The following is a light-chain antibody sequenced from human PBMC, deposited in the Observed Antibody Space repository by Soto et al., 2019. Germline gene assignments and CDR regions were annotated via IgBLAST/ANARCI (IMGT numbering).Light chain of an antibody. Sequence: HSVLTQPTSVSGSPGQSITISCTGNHNDIGTYYYVSWYQQHPGRAPRLLIHGVTTRPSGISGRFSASKSGLTASLTISGLQPEDEADYYCSSFTSTRIYVFGTGTKVTV. J-gene: IGLJ1*01. V-gene: IGLV2-14*03. CDR1: HNDIGTYYY. CDR3: SSFTSTRIYV. CDR2: GVT.